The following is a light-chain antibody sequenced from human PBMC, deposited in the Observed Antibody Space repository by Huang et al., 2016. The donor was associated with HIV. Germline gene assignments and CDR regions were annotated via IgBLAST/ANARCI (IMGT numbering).Light chain of an antibody. CDR1: QSVITY. CDR2: DTS. CDR3: QQRSHWPWT. J-gene: IGKJ1*01. Sequence: EIVMAQSPATLSLSPGQRATLSCRASQSVITYLAWFQPRPGQAPRLLIYDTSSRATGIPARFGGSGSGTDFTLTISSLEPEDFAVYYCQQRSHWPWTFGQGTRVEI. V-gene: IGKV3-11*01.